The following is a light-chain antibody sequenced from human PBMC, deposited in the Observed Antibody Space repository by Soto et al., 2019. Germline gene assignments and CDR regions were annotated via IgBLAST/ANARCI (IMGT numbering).Light chain of an antibody. CDR3: QQYNKWPPWT. CDR2: DAS. V-gene: IGKV3-15*01. Sequence: EIVMTQSPATLSVSPGERATLSCRASQSVSSNLAWYQQKPGQAPRLLIYDASTRATGVPARFSGSGSGTDFTLTLSSLQSEDFAVYYCQQYNKWPPWTFGQGTKVEIK. CDR1: QSVSSN. J-gene: IGKJ1*01.